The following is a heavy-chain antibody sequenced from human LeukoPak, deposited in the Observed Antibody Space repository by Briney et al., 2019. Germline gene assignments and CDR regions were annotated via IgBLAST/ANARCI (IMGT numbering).Heavy chain of an antibody. CDR1: GGSISSYY. CDR3: ARLDVITSYYFDY. Sequence: KPSETLSLTCTVSGGSISSYYWSWIRQPSGKGLEWIGYIYYSGSTNYNPSLKSRVTISVDTSKNQFSLKLSSVTAADTAVYYCARLDVITSYYFDYWGQGTLVTVSS. J-gene: IGHJ4*02. D-gene: IGHD3-16*01. V-gene: IGHV4-59*01. CDR2: IYYSGST.